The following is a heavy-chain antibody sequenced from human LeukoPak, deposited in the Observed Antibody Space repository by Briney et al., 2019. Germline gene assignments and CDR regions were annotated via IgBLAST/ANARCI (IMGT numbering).Heavy chain of an antibody. D-gene: IGHD3-10*01. Sequence: GASVKVSCKASGYTFTSYGISWVRQAPGQGLEWMGWISAYNGNTNYAQKLQCRVTMTTDTSTSTAYMELRSLRSEDTAVYYCATWPSGSFDLWGRGTLVTVSS. CDR2: ISAYNGNT. CDR1: GYTFTSYG. CDR3: ATWPSGSFDL. J-gene: IGHJ2*01. V-gene: IGHV1-18*01.